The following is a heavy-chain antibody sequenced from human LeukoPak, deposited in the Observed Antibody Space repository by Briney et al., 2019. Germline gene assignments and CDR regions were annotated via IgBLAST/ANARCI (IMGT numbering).Heavy chain of an antibody. V-gene: IGHV3-23*01. D-gene: IGHD3-16*01. J-gene: IGHJ4*02. CDR3: AREGVGGNDY. CDR2: ISGSAHST. CDR1: GFTFSNIA. Sequence: PGGSLRLSCAASGFTFSNIAMTWVRQAPGKGLEWVSAISGSAHSTYYADSVQGRFIISRDNSRNTLYVQMNSLRAEDTAVYYCAREGVGGNDYWGQGTLVTVSS.